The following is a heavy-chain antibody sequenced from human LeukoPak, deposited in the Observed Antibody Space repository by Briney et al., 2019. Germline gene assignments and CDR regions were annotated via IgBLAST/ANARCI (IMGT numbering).Heavy chain of an antibody. CDR1: GFTFGDYA. J-gene: IGHJ3*02. CDR2: IRSKANDGTT. Sequence: GGSLRLSCTASGFTFGDYAMNWVRQAPGKGLEWVAIIRSKANDGTTEYAASVKGRFSISRDDFRSIAYLQMNSLKTEDAAVYYCVRDRTLISTASFHIWGQGTMVTVSS. CDR3: VRDRTLISTASFHI. V-gene: IGHV3-49*04. D-gene: IGHD1-14*01.